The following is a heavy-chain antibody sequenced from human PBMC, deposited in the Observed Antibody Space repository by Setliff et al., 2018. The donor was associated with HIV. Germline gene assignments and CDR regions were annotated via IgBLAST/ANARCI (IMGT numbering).Heavy chain of an antibody. CDR3: AAATTLDY. V-gene: IGHV4-59*08. CDR2: IYYGGRT. J-gene: IGHJ4*02. Sequence: SETLSLTCTVSGGSISSHYWSWIRQPPGKGLEWIGYIYYGGRTNYNPSLKSRVTISLDTSKNQFFLRLSSVTAADTAVYYCAAATTLDYWGQGTLVTVSS. CDR1: GGSISSHY. D-gene: IGHD1-26*01.